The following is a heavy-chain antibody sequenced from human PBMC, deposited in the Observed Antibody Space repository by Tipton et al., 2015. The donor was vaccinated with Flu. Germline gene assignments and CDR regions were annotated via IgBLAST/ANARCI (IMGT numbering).Heavy chain of an antibody. Sequence: SLRLSCAASGFTFSSYSMNWVRQAQGKGLEWVSSISSSSSYIYYADSVKGRFTISRDNAKNSLYLQMNSLRAEDTAVYYCARDCSSTSCYSSYYYYGMDVWGQGTTVTVSS. CDR3: ARDCSSTSCYSSYYYYGMDV. J-gene: IGHJ6*02. V-gene: IGHV3-21*01. D-gene: IGHD2-2*02. CDR2: ISSSSSYI. CDR1: GFTFSSYS.